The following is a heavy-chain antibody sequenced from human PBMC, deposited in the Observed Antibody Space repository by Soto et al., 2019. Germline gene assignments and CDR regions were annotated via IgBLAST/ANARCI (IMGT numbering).Heavy chain of an antibody. Sequence: GGSLRLSCVASGFTFADYAMHWVRRIPGKGLEWVAVISYSGDRQYYAESVKGRFTISRDNSKKTLYLQMFSLTSEDSAVLYCARTPAAMITDRYTWLDSWGPGTQVTVYS. J-gene: IGHJ5*01. CDR2: ISYSGDRQ. CDR1: GFTFADYA. V-gene: IGHV3-30*01. CDR3: ARTPAAMITDRYTWLDS. D-gene: IGHD3-16*01.